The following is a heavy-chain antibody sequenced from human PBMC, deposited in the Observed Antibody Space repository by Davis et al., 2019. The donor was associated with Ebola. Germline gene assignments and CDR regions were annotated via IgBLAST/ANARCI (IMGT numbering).Heavy chain of an antibody. J-gene: IGHJ4*02. CDR2: ISGSGGST. CDR3: EDQDY. CDR1: GFTFSSYA. D-gene: IGHD2-2*01. V-gene: IGHV3-23*01. Sequence: GESLKISCAASGFTFSSYAMSWVRQAPGKGLEWVSAISGSGGSTYNADSVKGRFTNTRDNAKNSLYLQMNNLRAEDTAVYYWEDQDYWGQGTLVTVSS.